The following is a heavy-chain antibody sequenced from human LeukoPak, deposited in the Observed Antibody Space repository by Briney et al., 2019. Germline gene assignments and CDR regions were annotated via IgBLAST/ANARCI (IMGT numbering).Heavy chain of an antibody. Sequence: GASVKVSCKASGYTFTSYDINWVRQATRQGLEWMGWMSPNSGNTGYAQKFQGRVTITRNTSISTAYMELSSLRCEDTAVYYCASRSGSPYRTMLVVGYDAFDIWGQGTMVTVSS. J-gene: IGHJ3*02. D-gene: IGHD3-22*01. CDR3: ASRSGSPYRTMLVVGYDAFDI. CDR2: MSPNSGNT. CDR1: GYTFTSYD. V-gene: IGHV1-8*03.